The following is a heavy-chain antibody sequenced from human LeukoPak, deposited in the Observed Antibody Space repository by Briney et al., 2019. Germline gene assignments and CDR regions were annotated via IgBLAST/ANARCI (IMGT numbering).Heavy chain of an antibody. CDR2: IYYSGST. V-gene: IGHV4-39*01. CDR1: GYSISSSYY. CDR3: ARLGKLLWFGEPQYYFDY. D-gene: IGHD3-10*01. Sequence: TSETLSLTCTVSGYSISSSYYWGWIRQPPGKGVEWIGSIYYSGSTYYNPSLKSRVTISIDTSKNQFSLRLSSVTAADTAVYYCARLGKLLWFGEPQYYFDYWGQGTLVTVSS. J-gene: IGHJ4*02.